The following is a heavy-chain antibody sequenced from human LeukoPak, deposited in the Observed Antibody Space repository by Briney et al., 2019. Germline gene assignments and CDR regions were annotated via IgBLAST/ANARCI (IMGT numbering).Heavy chain of an antibody. V-gene: IGHV2-5*01. CDR2: XYWNDDK. J-gene: IGHJ5*02. CDR3: AHRPGYVSGVVRTWFDP. Sequence: ESGPTLVKPTQTLTLTCXFXXXXLTXSGVGXXWXRXPPGKALEXXXXXYWNDDKRYSPSLKSRLTIIKDTSNNQVVLTMTNMDPVDTATYYCAHRPGYVSGVVRTWFDPWGQGTLVIVSS. CDR1: XXXLTXSGVG. D-gene: IGHD6-19*01.